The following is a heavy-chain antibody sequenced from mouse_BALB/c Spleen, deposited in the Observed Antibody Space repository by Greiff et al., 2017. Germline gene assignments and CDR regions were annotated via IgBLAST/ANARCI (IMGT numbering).Heavy chain of an antibody. Sequence: EVQVVESGGGLVKPGGSLKLSCAASGFTFSSYAMSWVRQTPEKRLEWVASISSGGSTYYPDSVKGRFTISRDNARNILYLQMSSLRSEDTAMYYCARGRDDYDEGFAYWGQGTLVTVSA. CDR1: GFTFSSYA. CDR3: ARGRDDYDEGFAY. J-gene: IGHJ3*01. V-gene: IGHV5-6-5*01. CDR2: ISSGGST. D-gene: IGHD2-4*01.